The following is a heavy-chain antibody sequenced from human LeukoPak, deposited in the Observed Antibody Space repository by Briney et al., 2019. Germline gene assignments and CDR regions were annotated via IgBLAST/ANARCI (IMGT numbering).Heavy chain of an antibody. CDR1: GYTFTSYD. V-gene: IGHV1-8*01. J-gene: IGHJ6*02. CDR2: MNPNSGNT. D-gene: IGHD3-3*01. CDR3: ARENSDFWSGYYPHYYYYYYGMDV. Sequence: ASVKVSCKASGYTFTSYDINWVRQATGQGLEWMGWMNPNSGNTGYAQKFQGRVTMTRNTSISTAYMELSSLRSEDTAVYYCARENSDFWSGYYPHYYYYYYGMDVWGQGTTVTVSS.